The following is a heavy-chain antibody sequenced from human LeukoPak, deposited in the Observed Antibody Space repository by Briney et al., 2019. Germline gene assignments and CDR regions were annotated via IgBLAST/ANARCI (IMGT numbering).Heavy chain of an antibody. CDR2: ISGSGGST. D-gene: IGHD3-3*01. J-gene: IGHJ4*02. V-gene: IGHV3-23*01. Sequence: GGSLRLSCAASGFTFSSYAMSWVRKAPGKGLEWVSAISGSGGSTYYADSVKGRFTISRDNSKNTLYLQMNSLRAEDTAVYYCAKGDDFWSGLSDFDYWGQGTLVTVSS. CDR1: GFTFSSYA. CDR3: AKGDDFWSGLSDFDY.